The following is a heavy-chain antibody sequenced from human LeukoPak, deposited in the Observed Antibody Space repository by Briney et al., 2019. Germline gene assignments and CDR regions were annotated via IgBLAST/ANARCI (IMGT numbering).Heavy chain of an antibody. J-gene: IGHJ4*02. CDR1: GFTFSSYA. V-gene: IGHV3-23*01. Sequence: PGGSLRLSCAASGFTFSSYAMSWVRQAPGKGLXXXXXXXGSGGSTYYADSVKGRFTISRDNSKNTLYLQMNSLRAEDTAVYYCAKGDSSGWYGPYFDYWGQGTLVTVSS. D-gene: IGHD6-19*01. CDR3: AKGDSSGWYGPYFDY. CDR2: XXGSGGST.